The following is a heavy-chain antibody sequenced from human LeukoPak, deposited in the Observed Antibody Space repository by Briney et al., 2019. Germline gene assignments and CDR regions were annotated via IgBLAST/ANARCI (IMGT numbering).Heavy chain of an antibody. CDR1: GFTFSSYG. Sequence: PGGSLRLSCAASGFTFSSYGMSWVRQAPGKGLEWVGRIKSKTHGGTTDYAAPVKGRFTISRDDSKNTLYLQMNSLKTDDTAVYYCTTDLAVGALWGQGTLVTVSS. CDR3: TTDLAVGAL. CDR2: IKSKTHGGTT. V-gene: IGHV3-15*01. J-gene: IGHJ4*02. D-gene: IGHD1-26*01.